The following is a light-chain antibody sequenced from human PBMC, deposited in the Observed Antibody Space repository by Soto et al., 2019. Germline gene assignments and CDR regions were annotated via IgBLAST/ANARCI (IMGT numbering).Light chain of an antibody. CDR2: AAY. Sequence: EIVLTQSPDSLSLSPGGRATLSCRASQSVTTTYLAWYQHRPGQSPRLLIYAAYSRATGIPDRFRGSGSGTDFTLTISRLEPEDSAVYYCQHYGTSPQTFGQGTKVEIK. CDR3: QHYGTSPQT. V-gene: IGKV3-20*01. J-gene: IGKJ1*01. CDR1: QSVTTTY.